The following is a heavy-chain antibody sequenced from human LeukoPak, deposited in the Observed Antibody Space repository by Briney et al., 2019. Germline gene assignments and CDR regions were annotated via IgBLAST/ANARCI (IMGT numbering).Heavy chain of an antibody. Sequence: SETLSLTCTVSGYSISSGYYWGWIRQPPGKGLEWIGSIYHSGSTYYNPSLKSRVTISVGTSKNQFSLKLSSVTAADTAVYYCARGREADFDYWGQGTLVTVSS. CDR1: GYSISSGYY. J-gene: IGHJ4*02. CDR3: ARGREADFDY. V-gene: IGHV4-38-2*02. CDR2: IYHSGST.